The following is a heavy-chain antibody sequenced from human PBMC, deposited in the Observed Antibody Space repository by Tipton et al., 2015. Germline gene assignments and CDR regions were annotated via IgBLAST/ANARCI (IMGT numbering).Heavy chain of an antibody. J-gene: IGHJ3*02. V-gene: IGHV3-21*01. CDR1: GFTVSSNY. Sequence: SLRLSCAASGFTVSSNYMSWVRQAPGKGLEWVSSISGSSGYIHYADSLRGRITVSRDNARNSLYLQMDSLRAEDTAVYYCARDREGSGFDAFDMWGQGTMVTVSS. CDR2: ISGSSGYI. D-gene: IGHD2-15*01. CDR3: ARDREGSGFDAFDM.